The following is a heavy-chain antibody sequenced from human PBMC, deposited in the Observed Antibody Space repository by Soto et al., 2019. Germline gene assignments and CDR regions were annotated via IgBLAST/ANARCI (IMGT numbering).Heavy chain of an antibody. Sequence: SETLSLTCTVSGGSISSYYWSWIRQPPGKGLEWIGYIYYSGSTNYNPSLKSRVTISVDTSKNQVSLKLSSVTAADTAVYYRARRTRFLEWLFPGHYYYYYMDVWGKGTTVTVSS. CDR1: GGSISSYY. CDR2: IYYSGST. V-gene: IGHV4-59*01. CDR3: ARRTRFLEWLFPGHYYYYYMDV. D-gene: IGHD3-3*01. J-gene: IGHJ6*03.